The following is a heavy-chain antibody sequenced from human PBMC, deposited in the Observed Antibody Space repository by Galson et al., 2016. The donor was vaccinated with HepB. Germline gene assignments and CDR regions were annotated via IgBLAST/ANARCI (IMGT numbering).Heavy chain of an antibody. CDR2: ISPGDSDT. CDR1: GYSFTSYW. D-gene: IGHD4-11*01. V-gene: IGHV5-51*01. J-gene: IGHJ4*02. Sequence: QSGAEVKKPGESLKISCKDSGYSFTSYWIGWVRQMPGKGLEWMGIISPGDSDTRYSPSFQGQVTISVDKATNTAYMQWSSLKASDSGIYYCARRPPVTGRSGHYFDSWGQGTLVTVSS. CDR3: ARRPPVTGRSGHYFDS.